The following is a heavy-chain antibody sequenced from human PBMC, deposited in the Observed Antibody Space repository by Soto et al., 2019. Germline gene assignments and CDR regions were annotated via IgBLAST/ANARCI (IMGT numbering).Heavy chain of an antibody. CDR1: GGSISGYY. CDR2: IYHTGTT. V-gene: IGHV4-59*01. J-gene: IGHJ5*02. CDR3: ARNMDAFDP. D-gene: IGHD3-10*01. Sequence: SETLSLTCTVSGGSISGYYLSWIRQLPGKGLEWIGYIYHTGTTNYNPSLKSRVTISVDTSKNQFSLKLSSVTAADTAVYYCARNMDAFDPWGQGTLVTVSS.